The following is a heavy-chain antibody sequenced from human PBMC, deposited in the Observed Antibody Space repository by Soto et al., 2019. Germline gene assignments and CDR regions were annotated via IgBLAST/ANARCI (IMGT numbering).Heavy chain of an antibody. Sequence: PSETLSVTCTVSGGSISSSSYYWGWIRQPPGKGLEWIGSIYYSGSTYYNPSLKSRVTISVDTSKNQFSLKLSSVTAADTAVYYCATQTRDFWRGYRNWFDPWGQGTLVTVSS. CDR1: GGSISSSSYY. CDR3: ATQTRDFWRGYRNWFDP. J-gene: IGHJ5*02. V-gene: IGHV4-39*01. CDR2: IYYSGST. D-gene: IGHD3-3*01.